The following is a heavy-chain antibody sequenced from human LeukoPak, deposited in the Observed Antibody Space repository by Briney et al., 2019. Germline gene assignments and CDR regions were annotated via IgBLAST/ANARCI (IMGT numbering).Heavy chain of an antibody. V-gene: IGHV4-59*12. D-gene: IGHD6-19*01. CDR1: GGSISSYY. J-gene: IGHJ3*02. Sequence: SETLSLTCTVSGGSISSYYWSWIRQPPGKGLEWIGCIYYGGSTNYNPSLKSRVTMSVDTSKNEFSLKLTSVTAADTAVYYCARSRGAVAGWSFDIWGQGTVVTVSS. CDR3: ARSRGAVAGWSFDI. CDR2: IYYGGST.